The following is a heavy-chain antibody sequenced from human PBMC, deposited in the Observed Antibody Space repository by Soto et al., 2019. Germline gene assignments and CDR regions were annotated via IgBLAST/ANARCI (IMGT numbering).Heavy chain of an antibody. D-gene: IGHD3-3*01. V-gene: IGHV1-18*01. CDR2: ISAYNGNT. J-gene: IGHJ5*02. Sequence: QVQLVQSGAEVKKPGASVKVSCKASGYTFTSYGISWVRQAPGQGLEWMGWISAYNGNTNYAQKLQGRVTMTTDTSTRIAYMELRSLRVDDTAVYYCARWGGEWLLRAVWFDPWGQGTLVTVSS. CDR3: ARWGGEWLLRAVWFDP. CDR1: GYTFTSYG.